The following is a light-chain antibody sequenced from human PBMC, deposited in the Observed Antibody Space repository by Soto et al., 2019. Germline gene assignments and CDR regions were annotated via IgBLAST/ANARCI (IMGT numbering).Light chain of an antibody. V-gene: IGLV2-14*02. Sequence: QSVLTQPASVSGSPGQSITISCTGTSSDFGNYQFVSWYQQHPGKVPKLILFEVSKRPSGVSYRFSGSKSGNTASLTISGLQGEDEADYYCSAYTVSRTYVFGTGTKVTVL. J-gene: IGLJ1*01. CDR3: SAYTVSRTYV. CDR2: EVS. CDR1: SSDFGNYQF.